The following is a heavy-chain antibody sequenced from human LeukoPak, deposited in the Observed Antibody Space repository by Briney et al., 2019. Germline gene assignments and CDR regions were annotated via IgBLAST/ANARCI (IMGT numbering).Heavy chain of an antibody. CDR1: GFTFSSYG. Sequence: GRSLRLSCAASGFTFSSYGMHWVRQAPGKGLEWVAVIWYDGSNKYYADSVKGRFTISRDNSKNTLYLQMNSLRAEDTAVYYCARAGLGYYDSSGSWFDPWGQGTLVTVSS. D-gene: IGHD3-22*01. V-gene: IGHV3-33*01. J-gene: IGHJ5*02. CDR3: ARAGLGYYDSSGSWFDP. CDR2: IWYDGSNK.